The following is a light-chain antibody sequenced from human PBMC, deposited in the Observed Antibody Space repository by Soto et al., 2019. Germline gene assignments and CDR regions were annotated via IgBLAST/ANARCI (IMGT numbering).Light chain of an antibody. CDR1: QSVSSN. Sequence: EIVMTQSPATLSVSPGERATLSCRASQSVSSNLAWYQQKPGQAPRLLIYGASIRSTGIPARFSGSGSGTEFTLTISSLQSEDFAVYYCQQYNSWPPGTFGQGTKVEIK. J-gene: IGKJ1*01. CDR2: GAS. CDR3: QQYNSWPPGT. V-gene: IGKV3-15*01.